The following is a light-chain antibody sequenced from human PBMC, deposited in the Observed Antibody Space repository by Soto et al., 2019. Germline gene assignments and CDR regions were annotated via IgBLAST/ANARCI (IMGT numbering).Light chain of an antibody. Sequence: DFQMTQSPSSLSASVGDRVTITCRASQHIARYLNWYQQKPGKAPKILIYAASTVQSGLPSRFSGSGSGTEFTLTIDSLQHEDFATYFCQKSFSAPWTFGQGAKVEVK. J-gene: IGKJ1*01. CDR2: AAS. CDR1: QHIARY. V-gene: IGKV1-39*01. CDR3: QKSFSAPWT.